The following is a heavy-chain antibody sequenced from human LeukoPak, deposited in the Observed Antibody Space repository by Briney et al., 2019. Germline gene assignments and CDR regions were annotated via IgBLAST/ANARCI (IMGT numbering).Heavy chain of an antibody. J-gene: IGHJ4*02. Sequence: GGSLRLSCAASGFTFSNAWMSWVRQASGKGLEWVGRIKSKTDGGTTDYAAPVKGRFTISRDDSKNTLYLQMNSLKTEDTAVYYCTTPDCSGGSCYPDYWGQGTLVTVSS. CDR1: GFTFSNAW. CDR3: TTPDCSGGSCYPDY. D-gene: IGHD2-15*01. V-gene: IGHV3-15*01. CDR2: IKSKTDGGTT.